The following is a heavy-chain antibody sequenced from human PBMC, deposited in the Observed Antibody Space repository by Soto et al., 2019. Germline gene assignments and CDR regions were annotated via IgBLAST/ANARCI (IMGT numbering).Heavy chain of an antibody. CDR1: GYTFTGYY. D-gene: IGHD1-7*01. Sequence: QVQLVQSGAEVKKPGASVKVSCKASGYTFTGYYMHWVRQAPGQGLEWMGWINPNSGGTNYAQKLQGRVTMTRDTSISTAYMELSRLRSDDTAVYYCAEGGITGTTNWFDPWGQGTLVTVSS. V-gene: IGHV1-2*02. CDR2: INPNSGGT. CDR3: AEGGITGTTNWFDP. J-gene: IGHJ5*02.